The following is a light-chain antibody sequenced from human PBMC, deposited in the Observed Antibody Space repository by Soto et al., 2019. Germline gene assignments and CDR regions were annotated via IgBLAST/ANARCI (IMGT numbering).Light chain of an antibody. Sequence: EIVLAQSPATLSLSPGERATLSCRASQDISNFLAWYQQRPGQAPRLLIYDASNRATGIPARFSGSGSGTDFTLTIVGLEPEDFAIYYCQKYNSAPQFTFGPGTKVDIK. CDR1: QDISNF. CDR3: QKYNSAPQFT. CDR2: DAS. V-gene: IGKV3-11*01. J-gene: IGKJ3*01.